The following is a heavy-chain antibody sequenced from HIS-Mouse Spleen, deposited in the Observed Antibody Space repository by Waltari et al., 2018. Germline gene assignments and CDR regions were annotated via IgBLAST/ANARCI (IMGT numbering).Heavy chain of an antibody. D-gene: IGHD6-19*01. CDR1: GFTFSSYA. J-gene: IGHJ4*02. Sequence: EVQLLESGGGLVQPGGSLRLSCAASGFTFSSYAMTLARPAPGKGLEWVSAISGSGGSTYYADSVKGRFTISRDNSKNTLYLQMNSLRAEDTAVYYCAKDRQWLVRIYFDYWGQGTLVTVSS. CDR2: ISGSGGST. CDR3: AKDRQWLVRIYFDY. V-gene: IGHV3-23*01.